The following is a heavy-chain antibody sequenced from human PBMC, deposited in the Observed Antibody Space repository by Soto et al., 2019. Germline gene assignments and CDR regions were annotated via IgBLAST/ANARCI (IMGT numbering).Heavy chain of an antibody. J-gene: IGHJ4*02. D-gene: IGHD3-3*01. CDR3: TKGGHASFYDF. CDR2: ISGNGGET. CDR1: VLIFSNYA. V-gene: IGHV3-23*01. Sequence: VGSLRLSCAASVLIFSNYAMTCVRQAPGRWLEWVSTISGNGGETFYADSVEGRFTISRDNSENTVYLQMNRLRAEDTAVYYCTKGGHASFYDFWGQRTLVTVSS.